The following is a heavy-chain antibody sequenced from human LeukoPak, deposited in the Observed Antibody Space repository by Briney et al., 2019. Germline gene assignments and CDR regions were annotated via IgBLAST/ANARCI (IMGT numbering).Heavy chain of an antibody. Sequence: GGSQRLSCAASGFTFSSYAMSWVRQAPGKGLEWVSAISGSGGSTYYADSVKGRFTISRDNSKNTLYLQMNSLRAEDTAVYYCAKSIVVVPAGAYGPYDYWGQGTLVTVSS. CDR2: ISGSGGST. V-gene: IGHV3-23*01. CDR1: GFTFSSYA. J-gene: IGHJ4*02. D-gene: IGHD2-2*01. CDR3: AKSIVVVPAGAYGPYDY.